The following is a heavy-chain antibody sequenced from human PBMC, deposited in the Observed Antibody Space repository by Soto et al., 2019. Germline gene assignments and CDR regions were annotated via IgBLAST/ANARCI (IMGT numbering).Heavy chain of an antibody. D-gene: IGHD2-15*01. V-gene: IGHV1-18*01. Sequence: ASVKVSCKASGYTFTSYGISWVRQHPGQGLEWMGWISAYNGNTNYAQKLQGRVTMTTDTSTSTAYMELRSLRSDDTAVYYCARNRDIDLVVAATNYDYGMDVWGQGTTVTVSS. CDR1: GYTFTSYG. CDR3: ARNRDIDLVVAATNYDYGMDV. CDR2: ISAYNGNT. J-gene: IGHJ6*02.